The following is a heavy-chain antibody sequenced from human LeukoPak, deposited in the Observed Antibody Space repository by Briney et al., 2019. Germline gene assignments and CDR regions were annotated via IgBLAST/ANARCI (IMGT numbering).Heavy chain of an antibody. V-gene: IGHV1-8*01. D-gene: IGHD4-17*01. CDR2: MNPNSGNT. J-gene: IGHJ4*02. Sequence: ASLKVSCKASGYTFTSYDINWVRQPTGQGLEWMGCMNPNSGNTGYAQQFQGRVTMTRNTSISTAYMELSSLRSEATAVYYCATPTVTTWAYGFDYWGQGTLVTVSS. CDR3: ATPTVTTWAYGFDY. CDR1: GYTFTSYD.